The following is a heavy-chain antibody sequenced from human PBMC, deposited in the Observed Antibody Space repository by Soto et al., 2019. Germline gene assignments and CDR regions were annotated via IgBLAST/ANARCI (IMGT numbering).Heavy chain of an antibody. CDR3: ARDRARTTNAFDF. V-gene: IGHV3-21*01. CDR1: GFIFRTYS. D-gene: IGHD3-10*01. J-gene: IGHJ3*01. Sequence: EEQLVESGGGLVKPGGSLRLSCAASGFIFRTYSMSWVRQAPGKGLEWVSSISSSGTYIFYTDSVKGRFIISRDNAKNSLYLQMNSLRAEDTAVYYCARDRARTTNAFDFWGQGTLVTVSS. CDR2: ISSSGTYI.